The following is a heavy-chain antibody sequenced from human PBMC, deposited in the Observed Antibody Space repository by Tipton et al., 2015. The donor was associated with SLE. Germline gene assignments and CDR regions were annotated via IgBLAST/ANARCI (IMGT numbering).Heavy chain of an antibody. CDR2: ISGSGDST. Sequence: SLRLSCAASGFTFSSYAMSWVRQAPGKGLEWVSVISGSGDSTHYADSVKGRFTVSRDNSKNTLYLQMNGLRVEDTAVYYCARDQYYYDTSGYLDYWGQGTLVTVSS. CDR3: ARDQYYYDTSGYLDY. J-gene: IGHJ4*02. V-gene: IGHV3-23*01. CDR1: GFTFSSYA. D-gene: IGHD3-22*01.